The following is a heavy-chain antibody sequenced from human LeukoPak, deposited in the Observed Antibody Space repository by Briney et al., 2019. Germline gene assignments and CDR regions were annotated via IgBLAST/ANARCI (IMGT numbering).Heavy chain of an antibody. J-gene: IGHJ6*02. D-gene: IGHD3-3*01. CDR2: ISYDGSNK. CDR3: ARGGGEGYDFWSGLTPYYYYYGMDV. V-gene: IGHV3-30-3*01. Sequence: GGSLRLSCAASGFTFSSYAMHWVRQAPGKGLEWVAVISYDGSNKYYADSVKGRFTISRDNSKNTLYLQMNSLRAEDTAVYYCARGGGEGYDFWSGLTPYYYYYGMDVWGQGTTVTVSS. CDR1: GFTFSSYA.